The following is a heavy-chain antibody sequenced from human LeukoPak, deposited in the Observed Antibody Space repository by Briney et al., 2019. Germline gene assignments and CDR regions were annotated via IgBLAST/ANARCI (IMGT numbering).Heavy chain of an antibody. V-gene: IGHV4-59*01. CDR1: GGSFSSSY. CDR3: ARGLVGLTPHAGVFQI. D-gene: IGHD1-26*01. Sequence: PLETLSLTCIVSGGSFSSSYWSWIRQPPGKGLEWIAYIYSNGNTNSNPSLKSRVTIAVDTSQSQFSLKLSSVTAADTAVYYCARGLVGLTPHAGVFQIWGQGTKVTVSS. CDR2: IYSNGNT. J-gene: IGHJ3*02.